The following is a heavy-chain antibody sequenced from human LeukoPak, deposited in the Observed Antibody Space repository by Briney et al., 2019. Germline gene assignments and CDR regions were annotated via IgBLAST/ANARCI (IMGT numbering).Heavy chain of an antibody. J-gene: IGHJ4*02. CDR2: IYYSGST. Sequence: PSETLSLTCTVSGGSISGYYWNWIRQPPGKSLEWIGYIYYSGSTNYNPSLKSRVTISVDTSKNQFSLKLSSVTAADTAVYYCARVVAATVDYWGQGTLVTVSS. D-gene: IGHD2-15*01. CDR1: GGSISGYY. CDR3: ARVVAATVDY. V-gene: IGHV4-59*08.